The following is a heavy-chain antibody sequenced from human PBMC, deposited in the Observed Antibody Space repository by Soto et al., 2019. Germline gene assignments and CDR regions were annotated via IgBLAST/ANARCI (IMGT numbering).Heavy chain of an antibody. CDR3: ARGSDFYFGSGNLDY. CDR1: AFTFNFYS. Sequence: QVQLVESGGGVVQPGRSLRLSCAASAFTFNFYSMLWVRQAPGKGLEWVAVISFDESKEFYADSVKGRFTISRDNSNNTLYLQMNSLRAEDTAVYYCARGSDFYFGSGNLDYWGQGSLVTVSS. J-gene: IGHJ4*02. V-gene: IGHV3-30-3*01. D-gene: IGHD3-10*01. CDR2: ISFDESKE.